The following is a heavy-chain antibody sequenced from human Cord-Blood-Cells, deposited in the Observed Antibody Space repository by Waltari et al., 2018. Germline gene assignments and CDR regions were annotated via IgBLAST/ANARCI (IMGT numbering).Heavy chain of an antibody. CDR2: TYHSGST. D-gene: IGHD6-13*01. J-gene: IGHJ5*02. CDR1: GVSIRSSNG. Sequence: QVQLQESGPGLVKPSGTLSLPSAAAGVSIRSSNGSSWVRQPPGKGLEWIGETYHSGSTNYNPSLKSRVTISVDKSKNQFSLKLSSVTAADTAVYYCARLGRAAAAGKRWFDPWGQGTLVTVSS. CDR3: ARLGRAAAAGKRWFDP. V-gene: IGHV4-4*02.